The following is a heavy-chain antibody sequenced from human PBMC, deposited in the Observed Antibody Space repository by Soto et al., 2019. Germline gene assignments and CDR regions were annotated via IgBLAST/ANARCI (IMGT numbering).Heavy chain of an antibody. CDR1: ADTFNSYS. CDR2: ITPVFGTA. Sequence: QVQLVQSGAEVKKTGSSVKVSCKASADTFNSYSLSWLRQAPGQRLEWLGGITPVFGTADYAQSFEDRLTIPADDSTSTVSMELSSLRSDDTAVYYCARSLEGNTVTNWFDPWGQGALGTVSS. V-gene: IGHV1-69*01. D-gene: IGHD4-17*01. J-gene: IGHJ5*02. CDR3: ARSLEGNTVTNWFDP.